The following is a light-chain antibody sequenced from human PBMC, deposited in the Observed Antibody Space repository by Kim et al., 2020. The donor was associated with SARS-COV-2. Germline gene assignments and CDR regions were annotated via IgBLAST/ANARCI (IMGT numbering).Light chain of an antibody. CDR1: QSISSW. Sequence: DIQMTQSPSTLSASVGDRVTITCRASQSISSWLAWYQHQPGTAPKLLIYDASSLQSGVPPRFSGRGSGTEFTLTISSLQPDDFATYYCQQYQSYPYTFGQGTKLEI. V-gene: IGKV1-5*01. CDR3: QQYQSYPYT. CDR2: DAS. J-gene: IGKJ2*01.